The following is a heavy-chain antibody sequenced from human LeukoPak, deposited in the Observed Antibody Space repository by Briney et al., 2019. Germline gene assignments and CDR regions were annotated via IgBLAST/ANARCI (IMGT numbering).Heavy chain of an antibody. J-gene: IGHJ6*03. V-gene: IGHV3-48*01. CDR2: ISISSTI. Sequence: PGGSLRLSCAASGFTFSRYSMNWVRQAPGKGLEWVSYISISSTICYADSVKGRFTISRDSATNSLYLQMNSLRAEDTAVYYCARGEYCSSTSCLSSYYYYMDVWGKGTTVTVSS. CDR1: GFTFSRYS. D-gene: IGHD2-2*01. CDR3: ARGEYCSSTSCLSSYYYYMDV.